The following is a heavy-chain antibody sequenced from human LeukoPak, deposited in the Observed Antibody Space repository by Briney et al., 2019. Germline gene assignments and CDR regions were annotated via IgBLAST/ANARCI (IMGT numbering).Heavy chain of an antibody. Sequence: ASVKVSCKASGGTFSSYAISWVRQAPGQGLEWMGGIIPIFGTANYAQKFQGRVTITTDESTSTAYMELSSLRSEDTAVYYRAIFESPDPLRFLEFTQRMDYWGQGTLVTVSS. D-gene: IGHD3-3*01. J-gene: IGHJ4*02. V-gene: IGHV1-69*05. CDR3: AIFESPDPLRFLEFTQRMDY. CDR2: IIPIFGTA. CDR1: GGTFSSYA.